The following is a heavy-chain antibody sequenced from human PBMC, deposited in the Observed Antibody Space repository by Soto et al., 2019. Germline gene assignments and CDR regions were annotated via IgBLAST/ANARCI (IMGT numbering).Heavy chain of an antibody. Sequence: QVQLVESGGGVVQPGRSLRLSCAASGFTFSSYGMHWVRQAPGKGLEWVAVIWYDGSNKYYADSVKGRFTISRDNSKNMLYLQMNSLRAEDTAVYYCSRDPTVAGTLYFFDYWGQGTLVTVSS. CDR3: SRDPTVAGTLYFFDY. V-gene: IGHV3-33*01. D-gene: IGHD6-19*01. J-gene: IGHJ4*02. CDR1: GFTFSSYG. CDR2: IWYDGSNK.